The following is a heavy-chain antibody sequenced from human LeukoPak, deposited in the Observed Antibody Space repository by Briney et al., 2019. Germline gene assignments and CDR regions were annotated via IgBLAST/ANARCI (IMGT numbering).Heavy chain of an antibody. Sequence: GRSLRLSCAASGFTFDDHAMHWVRQAPGKGLEWVSGISWNSGSIGYADSVKGRFTISRDNAKNSLYLQMNSLRAEDTALYYCAKDMRGQGGNAFDYWGQGTLVTVSS. CDR1: GFTFDDHA. D-gene: IGHD4-23*01. J-gene: IGHJ4*02. CDR2: ISWNSGSI. CDR3: AKDMRGQGGNAFDY. V-gene: IGHV3-9*01.